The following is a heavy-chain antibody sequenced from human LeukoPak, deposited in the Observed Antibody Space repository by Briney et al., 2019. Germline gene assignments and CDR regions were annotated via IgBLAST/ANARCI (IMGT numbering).Heavy chain of an antibody. J-gene: IGHJ5*02. V-gene: IGHV1-69*04. CDR3: ARSPIAARPFWFDP. D-gene: IGHD6-6*01. Sequence: ASVKVSCKASGGTFSSYAISWVRQAPGQGLEWMGRIIPILGIANYAQKFQGRVTITADKSTSTAYMELSSLRSEDTAVYYSARSPIAARPFWFDPWGQGTLVTVSS. CDR1: GGTFSSYA. CDR2: IIPILGIA.